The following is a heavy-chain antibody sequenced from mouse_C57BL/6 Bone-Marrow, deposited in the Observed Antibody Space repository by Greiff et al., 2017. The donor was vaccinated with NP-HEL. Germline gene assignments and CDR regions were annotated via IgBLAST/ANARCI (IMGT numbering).Heavy chain of an antibody. D-gene: IGHD1-1*01. V-gene: IGHV10-1*01. CDR3: VREYYGNYFDY. CDR2: IRSKSNNYAT. CDR1: GFSFNTYA. J-gene: IGHJ2*01. Sequence: EVKLVESGGGLVQPKGSLKLSCAASGFSFNTYAMNWVRQAPGKGLEWVARIRSKSNNYATYYADSVKDRFTISRDDSESMLYLQMNNLKTEDTAMYYCVREYYGNYFDYWGQGTTLTVSS.